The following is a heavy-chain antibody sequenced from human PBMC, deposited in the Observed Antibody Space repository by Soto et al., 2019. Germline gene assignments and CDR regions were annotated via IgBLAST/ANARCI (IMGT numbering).Heavy chain of an antibody. CDR1: GGTFSSYA. CDR3: ARESDYGGNSFFDY. D-gene: IGHD4-17*01. Sequence: QVQLVQSGAEVKKPGSSVKVSCKASGGTFSSYAISWVQQAPGQGLEWMGGIIPIFGTANYAQKFQGRVTITADESTSTAYMELSSLRSEDTAVYYCARESDYGGNSFFDYWGQGTLVTVSS. V-gene: IGHV1-69*01. CDR2: IIPIFGTA. J-gene: IGHJ4*02.